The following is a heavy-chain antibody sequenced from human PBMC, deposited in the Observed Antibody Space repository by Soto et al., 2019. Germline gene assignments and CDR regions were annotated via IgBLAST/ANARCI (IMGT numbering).Heavy chain of an antibody. D-gene: IGHD1-26*01. CDR1: GGSISSSSYY. CDR3: ARHVWELFRLLGYFDY. J-gene: IGHJ4*02. CDR2: IYYSGST. Sequence: QLQLQESGPGLVKPSETLSLTCTVSGGSISSSSYYWGWIRQPPEKGLEWIGSIYYSGSTYYNPSLKSRVTISVDTSKNQFSLKLSSVTAADTAVYYCARHVWELFRLLGYFDYWGQGTLVTVSS. V-gene: IGHV4-39*01.